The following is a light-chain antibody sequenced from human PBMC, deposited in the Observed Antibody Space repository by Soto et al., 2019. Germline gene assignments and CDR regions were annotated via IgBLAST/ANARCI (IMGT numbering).Light chain of an antibody. CDR2: GAS. CDR3: QQFGSSHGFN. J-gene: IGKJ3*01. V-gene: IGKV3-20*01. CDR1: QSINSRY. Sequence: EIVLTQSPGTLSLSPGERATLSCRASQSINSRYLAWYQQKPGQAPRLLIYGASSRATGIPDRFSGSGSGTDFTLTISRLEPEDFAVYYCQQFGSSHGFNFGPGTKLDIK.